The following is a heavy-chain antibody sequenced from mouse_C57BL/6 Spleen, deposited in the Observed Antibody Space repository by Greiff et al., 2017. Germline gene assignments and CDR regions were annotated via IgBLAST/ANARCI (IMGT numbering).Heavy chain of an antibody. J-gene: IGHJ2*01. CDR1: GYTFTDYN. D-gene: IGHD1-1*01. CDR3: ARRGITTVVADGFDY. Sequence: VQLQQSGPELVKPGASVKIPCKASGYTFTDYNMDWVKQSHGKSLEWIGDINPNNGGTIYNQKFKGKATLTVDKSSSTAYMELRSLTSEDTAVYYCARRGITTVVADGFDYWGQGTTLTVSS. V-gene: IGHV1-18*01. CDR2: INPNNGGT.